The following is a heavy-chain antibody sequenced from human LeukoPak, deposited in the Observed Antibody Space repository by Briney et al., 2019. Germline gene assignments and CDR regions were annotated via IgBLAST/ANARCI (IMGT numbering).Heavy chain of an antibody. Sequence: ASVKVSCKASGYTFTSYGISWVRQAPGQGLEWMGWISAYNGNTNYAQKLQGRVTMTTDTSTSTAYMELRSLRSGDTAVYYCARVRGGIAAAGTRSYFDYWGQGTLVTVSS. CDR2: ISAYNGNT. D-gene: IGHD6-13*01. CDR1: GYTFTSYG. CDR3: ARVRGGIAAAGTRSYFDY. V-gene: IGHV1-18*01. J-gene: IGHJ4*02.